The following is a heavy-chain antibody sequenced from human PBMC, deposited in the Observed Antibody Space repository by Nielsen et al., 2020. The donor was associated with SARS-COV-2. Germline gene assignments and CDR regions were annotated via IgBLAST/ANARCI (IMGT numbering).Heavy chain of an antibody. CDR2: ISGSGGST. Sequence: GGSLRLSCAASGFTFSSYAMSWVRQAPGKGLEWVSAISGSGGSTYYADSVKGRFTISRDNSKNTLYLQMNSLRAEDTAVYYCAKDGVGRRATGGFFDYWGQGTLVTVSS. CDR3: AKDGVGRRATGGFFDY. D-gene: IGHD2-8*01. J-gene: IGHJ4*02. CDR1: GFTFSSYA. V-gene: IGHV3-23*01.